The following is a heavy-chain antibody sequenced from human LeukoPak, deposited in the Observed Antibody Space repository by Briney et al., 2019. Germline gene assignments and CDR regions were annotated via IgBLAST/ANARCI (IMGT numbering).Heavy chain of an antibody. CDR3: AKGAGFYDILTDYYFDY. J-gene: IGHJ4*02. CDR2: ISGSGGNT. V-gene: IGHV3-23*01. D-gene: IGHD3-9*01. CDR1: GFSFSIFA. Sequence: GGSLRLSCAASGFSFSIFAMSWVRRAPGKGLEWVSAISGSGGNTYYADSVKDRFTFSRDNSKNTLYLQMNSLRGEDTAVYYCAKGAGFYDILTDYYFDYWGQGTLVTVSS.